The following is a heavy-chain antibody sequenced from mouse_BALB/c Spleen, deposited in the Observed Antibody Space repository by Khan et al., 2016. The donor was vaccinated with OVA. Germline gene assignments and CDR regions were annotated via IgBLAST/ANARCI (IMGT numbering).Heavy chain of an antibody. J-gene: IGHJ3*01. CDR3: AREGDDGDLSY. D-gene: IGHD2-13*01. CDR1: GFTFTDYY. V-gene: IGHV5-12*02. CDR2: ISNRGTTT. Sequence: EVELVESGGGFMQPGGSLKLSCATSGFTFTDYYMYWVRQTPEKRLEWVAHISNRGTTTYYSDTLRGLFTISRDTAKNTLYLQMRLLNTADTAIYYSAREGDDGDLSYWGQGTPVTVSA.